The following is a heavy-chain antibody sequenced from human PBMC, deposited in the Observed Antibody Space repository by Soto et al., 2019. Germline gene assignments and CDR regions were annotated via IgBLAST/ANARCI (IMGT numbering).Heavy chain of an antibody. Sequence: EVQVLESGGGLVQPGGSLRLSCAATGFTFSDFAMSWVRPAPGKGLEWVSRIYGGGNGPHYADSVKGRVTISRDNSKHTLYLQMNSLRAEDTAVYYFAKMEGMDPWAYSFDYWGQGTLVTVSS. CDR1: GFTFSDFA. D-gene: IGHD2-2*03. CDR3: AKMEGMDPWAYSFDY. CDR2: IYGGGNGP. V-gene: IGHV3-23*01. J-gene: IGHJ4*02.